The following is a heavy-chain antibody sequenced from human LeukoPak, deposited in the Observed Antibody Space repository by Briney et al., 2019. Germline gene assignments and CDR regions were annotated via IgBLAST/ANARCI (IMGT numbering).Heavy chain of an antibody. D-gene: IGHD4-23*01. Sequence: SETLSFTCTVPGGSISSYIWSWIRPPPGKGLEWIGYTYYSGSTNYNTSLKSRVTISADTSKNTFSLKLSSVTAADAAVYFCARDKMMGVTVVLDYWGQGTLVTVSS. CDR1: GGSISSYI. J-gene: IGHJ4*02. CDR3: ARDKMMGVTVVLDY. CDR2: TYYSGST. V-gene: IGHV4-59*01.